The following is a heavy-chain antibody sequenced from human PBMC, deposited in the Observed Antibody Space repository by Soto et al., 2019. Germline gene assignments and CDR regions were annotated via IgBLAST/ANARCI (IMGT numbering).Heavy chain of an antibody. Sequence: EVQLVESGGGLVKPGGSLRLSCAASGFTFSSYSMNWVRQAPGKGLEWVSSISSSSSYIYYADSVKGRFTISRDNDKNSVYLKRNKLRADDTAVYYCAREPEANWYDYYGRNVWGQGTKVTVSS. D-gene: IGHD7-27*01. CDR2: ISSSSSYI. J-gene: IGHJ6*02. CDR3: AREPEANWYDYYGRNV. V-gene: IGHV3-21*01. CDR1: GFTFSSYS.